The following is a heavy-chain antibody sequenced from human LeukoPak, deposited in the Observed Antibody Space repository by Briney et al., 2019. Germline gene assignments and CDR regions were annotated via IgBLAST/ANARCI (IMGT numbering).Heavy chain of an antibody. J-gene: IGHJ4*02. CDR3: ARGLGYCSSTSCYAAPN. CDR2: INHSGST. CDR1: GGSFSGYY. V-gene: IGHV4-34*01. Sequence: WETLSLTCAVYGGSFSGYYWSWIRQPPGKGLEWIGEINHSGSTNYNPSLKSRVTISVDTSKNQFSLKLSSVTAADTAVYYCARGLGYCSSTSCYAAPNCGQGTLVTVSS. D-gene: IGHD2-2*01.